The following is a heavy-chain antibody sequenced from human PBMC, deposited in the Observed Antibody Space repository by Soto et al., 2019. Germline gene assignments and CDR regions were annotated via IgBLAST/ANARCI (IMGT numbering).Heavy chain of an antibody. CDR3: SADRPDIGVGWWV. CDR2: IVVASGQT. Sequence: SVKVSCKASGSGFISSGIQWVRQAHGQRLEWIGWIVVASGQTNYAQNFRGRVAITRDTSTATAYIELTGLTSEDTAVYFCSADRPDIGVGWWVWGQGPTVTVYS. J-gene: IGHJ6*02. CDR1: GSGFISSG. D-gene: IGHD2-15*01. V-gene: IGHV1-58*02.